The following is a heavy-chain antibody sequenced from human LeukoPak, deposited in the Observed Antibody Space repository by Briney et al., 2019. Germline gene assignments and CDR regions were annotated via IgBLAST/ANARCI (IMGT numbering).Heavy chain of an antibody. D-gene: IGHD6-13*01. CDR2: IYYSGST. V-gene: IGHV4-31*03. J-gene: IGHJ4*02. CDR1: GGSISSGGYY. CDR3: ARPVAAAGEFDY. Sequence: PSETLSLTCTVSGGSISSGGYYWSWIRQHPGKGLEWIGYIYYSGSTYYNPSLKSRVTISVDTSKNQFSLKLSSVTAADTAVYYCARPVAAAGEFDYWGQGTLVTVSS.